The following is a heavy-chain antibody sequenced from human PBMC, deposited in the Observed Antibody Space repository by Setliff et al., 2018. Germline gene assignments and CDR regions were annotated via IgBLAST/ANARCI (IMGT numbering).Heavy chain of an antibody. CDR3: ARDMGQPYYFES. CDR2: VYYSGYT. Sequence: SETLSLHCAVYGDSFSDYYWGWIRQPPGKGMEWIGSVYYSGYTYYNPSLKSRVTMSVDTSKRQFSLKLGSATAADTAVYYCARDMGQPYYFESWGLGTLVTVSS. D-gene: IGHD1-1*01. CDR1: GDSFSDYY. J-gene: IGHJ4*02. V-gene: IGHV4-34*01.